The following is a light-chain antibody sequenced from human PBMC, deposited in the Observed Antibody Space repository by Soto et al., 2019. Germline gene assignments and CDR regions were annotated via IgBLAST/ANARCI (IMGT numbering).Light chain of an antibody. Sequence: DIQMTQSPSAMSASVGDRVTITCRASQGIVNYFAWFQQKPGKVPQRLIYAASSLQSGVPSRFSGSGSGTEFTFKISSLQPEDFATYYCLQHDSYPLTCGGGTKVEIK. V-gene: IGKV1-17*03. J-gene: IGKJ4*01. CDR2: AAS. CDR1: QGIVNY. CDR3: LQHDSYPLT.